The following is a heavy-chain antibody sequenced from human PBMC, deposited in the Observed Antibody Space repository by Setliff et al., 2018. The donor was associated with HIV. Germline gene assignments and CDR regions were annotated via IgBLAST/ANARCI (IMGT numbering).Heavy chain of an antibody. CDR2: MHHSGST. D-gene: IGHD4-17*01. J-gene: IGHJ3*01. Sequence: PSETLSLTCTVSGDSITSNSYYWGWIRQSPGKGLEWIGTMHHSGSTYYNPSLKSRVAIFIDTSKNQFSLKLSSVTAADTAVYYCARVQMAYAAFDVWGQGTMVT. CDR3: ARVQMAYAAFDV. V-gene: IGHV4-39*07. CDR1: GDSITSNSYY.